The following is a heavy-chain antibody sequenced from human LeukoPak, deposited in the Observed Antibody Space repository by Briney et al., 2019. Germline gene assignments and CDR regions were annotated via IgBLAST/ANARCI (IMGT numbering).Heavy chain of an antibody. CDR2: IKQDGSEK. D-gene: IGHD3-10*01. CDR3: ARDRAPWAFDI. Sequence: GGSLRLSCAASGFTFSSYWMSWVRQAPGKGLEWVASIKQDGSEKYYVDSVKGRFTISRDNAKNSLYLQMNSLRAEDTAVYYCARDRAPWAFDIWGQGTMVTVSS. CDR1: GFTFSSYW. J-gene: IGHJ3*02. V-gene: IGHV3-7*01.